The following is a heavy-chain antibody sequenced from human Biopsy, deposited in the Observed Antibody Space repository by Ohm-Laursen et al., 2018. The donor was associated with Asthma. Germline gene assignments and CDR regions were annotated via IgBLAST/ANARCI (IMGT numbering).Heavy chain of an antibody. V-gene: IGHV7-4-1*02. D-gene: IGHD3-22*01. CDR3: ARMISYYHEMRAPFFDY. J-gene: IGHJ4*02. Sequence: ASLKVSCKTSGYTFIGYHIHWVRQAPGQGLEWMGWINTNTGNPTYAQGFTGRFVFSLDTSVNTAHLQISSLKAEDTAVYYFARMISYYHEMRAPFFDYWGQGTLVTVSS. CDR1: GYTFIGYH. CDR2: INTNTGNP.